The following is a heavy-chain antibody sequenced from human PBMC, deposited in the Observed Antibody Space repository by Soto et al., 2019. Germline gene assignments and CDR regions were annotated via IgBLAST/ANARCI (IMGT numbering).Heavy chain of an antibody. J-gene: IGHJ4*01. Sequence: QVQLQQWGAGLLKPSETLSLTCAVYGGSFSGYYWSWIRQPPGKGLERIGEINHSGSTNYNPSHSSRVTISVYAAKNQFSRKLSSVTGADTAVYYCARDGEYYYGSGSYYPLDYWGHGTLVTVSS. D-gene: IGHD3-10*01. V-gene: IGHV4-34*01. CDR1: GGSFSGYY. CDR2: INHSGST. CDR3: ARDGEYYYGSGSYYPLDY.